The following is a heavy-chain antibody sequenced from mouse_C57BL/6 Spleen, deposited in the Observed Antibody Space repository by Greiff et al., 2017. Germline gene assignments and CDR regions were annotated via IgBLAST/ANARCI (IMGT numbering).Heavy chain of an antibody. CDR1: GYTFTDYY. V-gene: IGHV1-26*01. CDR3: AINWDRWYFDV. Sequence: EVQLQQSGPELVKPGASVKISCKASGYTFTDYYMNWVKQSHGKSLEWIGDINPNNGGTSYNQKFKGKATLTVDKSSSTAYMELRSLTSEDSAVYYCAINWDRWYFDVWGTGTTVTVSS. CDR2: INPNNGGT. J-gene: IGHJ1*03. D-gene: IGHD4-1*01.